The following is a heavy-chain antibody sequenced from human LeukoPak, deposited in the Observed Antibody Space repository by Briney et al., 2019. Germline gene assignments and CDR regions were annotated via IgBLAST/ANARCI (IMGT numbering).Heavy chain of an antibody. J-gene: IGHJ4*02. D-gene: IGHD6-19*01. Sequence: PSGGSLRLSCAASGFTFSSYAMSWVRQAPGKGLEWVSAISGSGGSAYYADSVKGRFTISRDNSKNTLYLQMNSLRAEDTAVYYCAKDGTYSSGWYRRVDYWGQGTLVTVSS. CDR2: ISGSGGSA. V-gene: IGHV3-23*01. CDR1: GFTFSSYA. CDR3: AKDGTYSSGWYRRVDY.